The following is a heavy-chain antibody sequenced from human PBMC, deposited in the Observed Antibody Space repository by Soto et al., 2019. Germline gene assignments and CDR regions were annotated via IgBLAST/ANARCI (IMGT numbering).Heavy chain of an antibody. CDR3: AREVNSSPARGPDWFDP. J-gene: IGHJ5*02. V-gene: IGHV4-4*02. Sequence: QVQLQESGPGLVQPSGTLSLTCAVSGDSINNSHWWSWVRQTPGKGLEWTGETYHSGTTNYNPSLKNRVTISIDKSKNKFSLKMNSVTAADTAVYYCAREVNSSPARGPDWFDPWGQGTLVTVSS. CDR1: GDSINNSHW. D-gene: IGHD6-13*01. CDR2: TYHSGTT.